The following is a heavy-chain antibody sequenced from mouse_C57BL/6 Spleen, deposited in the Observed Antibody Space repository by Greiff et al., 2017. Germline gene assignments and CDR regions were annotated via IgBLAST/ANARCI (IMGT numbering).Heavy chain of an antibody. V-gene: IGHV1-7*01. J-gene: IGHJ2*01. CDR2: INPSSGYT. CDR1: GYTFTSYW. D-gene: IGHD3-2*02. CDR3: AREDSSGPYYFDY. Sequence: QVQLQQSGAELAKPGASVKLSCKASGYTFTSYWMHWVKQRPGQGLEWIGYINPSSGYTKYNQKFKDKATLTADKSSSTAYMQLSSLTYADSAVYYCAREDSSGPYYFDYWGQGTTLTVSS.